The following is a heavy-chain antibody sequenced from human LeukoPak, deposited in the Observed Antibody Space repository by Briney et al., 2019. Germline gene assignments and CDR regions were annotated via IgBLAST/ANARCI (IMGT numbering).Heavy chain of an antibody. CDR3: ARASVAGGAY. CDR2: VTSRTSYI. Sequence: GGSLRLSCAASGFTFSSYSMNWVRQAPGKGLEWVSSVTSRTSYIYYADSVKGRFTISRDNAKNSLYLQMNSLRAEDTAVYYCARASVAGGAYWGQGTLVTVSS. J-gene: IGHJ4*02. CDR1: GFTFSSYS. V-gene: IGHV3-21*01. D-gene: IGHD6-13*01.